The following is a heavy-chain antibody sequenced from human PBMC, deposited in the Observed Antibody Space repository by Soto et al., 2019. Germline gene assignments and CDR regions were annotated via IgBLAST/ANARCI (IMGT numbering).Heavy chain of an antibody. D-gene: IGHD3-22*01. Sequence: SETLSLTCTVSGGSISSYYWSWIRQPPGKGLEWIGYIYYSGSTNYNPSLKSRVTISVDTSKNQFSLKLSSVTAADTAVYYCASQSYYYDSSGYLWGPGFDYWGQATLVTVS. CDR2: IYYSGST. CDR1: GGSISSYY. CDR3: ASQSYYYDSSGYLWGPGFDY. V-gene: IGHV4-59*08. J-gene: IGHJ4*02.